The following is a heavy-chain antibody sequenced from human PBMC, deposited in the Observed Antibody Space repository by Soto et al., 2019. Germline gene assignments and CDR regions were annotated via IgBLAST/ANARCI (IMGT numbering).Heavy chain of an antibody. D-gene: IGHD1-20*01. CDR2: IWYEGSSK. CDR3: AIEVYKWNDPVGFFDY. CDR1: GFSISNYA. Sequence: GGSLRLSCAASGFSISNYAMHWVRQAPGKGLEWVALIWYEGSSKSYTDSVTGRFTISIDNSKKTLFMQMDSLRTEDTAVYYCAIEVYKWNDPVGFFDYWGQGTMVTVSS. V-gene: IGHV3-33*03. J-gene: IGHJ4*02.